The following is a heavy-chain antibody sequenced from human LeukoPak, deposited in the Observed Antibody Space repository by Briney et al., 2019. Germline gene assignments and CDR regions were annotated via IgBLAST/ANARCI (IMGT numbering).Heavy chain of an antibody. CDR2: MNPNSGNT. CDR3: ARGPHYQGPPYYYYGMDV. V-gene: IGHV1-8*01. D-gene: IGHD1-26*01. J-gene: IGHJ6*02. Sequence: ASVKVSCKASGYTFTSYDIDWVRQATGQGLEWMGWMNPNSGNTGYAQKFQGRVTMTRNTSISTAYMELSSLRSEDTAVYYCARGPHYQGPPYYYYGMDVWGQGTTVTVSS. CDR1: GYTFTSYD.